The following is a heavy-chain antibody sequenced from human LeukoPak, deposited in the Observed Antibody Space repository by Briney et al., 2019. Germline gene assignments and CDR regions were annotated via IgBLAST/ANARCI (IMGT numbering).Heavy chain of an antibody. CDR2: LYFSGST. J-gene: IGHJ6*03. Sequence: PSETLSLTCTVSGDSISSDYWSWIRQPPGKGLEWIGNLYFSGSTNYNPSLKSRVNITVDTSKNQFSLHLRSVTAADTAVYFCAGVRPTVSRVGTTSSYHFFLNVWGKGTTVTVSS. CDR1: GDSISSDY. CDR3: AGVRPTVSRVGTTSSYHFFLNV. V-gene: IGHV4-59*01. D-gene: IGHD5-12*01.